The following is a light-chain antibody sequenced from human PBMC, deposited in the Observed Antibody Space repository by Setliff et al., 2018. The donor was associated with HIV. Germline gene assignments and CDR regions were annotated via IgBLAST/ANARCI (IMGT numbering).Light chain of an antibody. CDR2: STN. V-gene: IGLV8-61*01. J-gene: IGLJ3*02. CDR3: VLYMGNGISV. CDR1: SGSVSTGHY. Sequence: QTVVTQEPSFPVSPGGTVTLTCGLNSGSVSTGHYPSWYQQTPGQTPRMLIYSTNTRSSGVPDRFSGSILGNRAALTITGAQADDECDYYCVLYMGNGISVFGGGTKSPS.